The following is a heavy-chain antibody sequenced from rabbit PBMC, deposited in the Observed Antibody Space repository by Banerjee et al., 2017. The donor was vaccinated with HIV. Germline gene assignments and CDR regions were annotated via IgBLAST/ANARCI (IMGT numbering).Heavy chain of an antibody. J-gene: IGHJ4*01. Sequence: QEQLKETGGGLVQPGESLTLSCNVSGFSLSSNDMSWVRQAPGKGLELIACIYISSGNTYYANWAKGRFTSSKTSSTTVTLQMTSLTAADTATYFCARSNSGDYMGLWGPGTLVTVS. D-gene: IGHD1-1*01. CDR1: GFSLSSNDM. V-gene: IGHV1S45*01. CDR3: ARSNSGDYMGL. CDR2: IYISSGNT.